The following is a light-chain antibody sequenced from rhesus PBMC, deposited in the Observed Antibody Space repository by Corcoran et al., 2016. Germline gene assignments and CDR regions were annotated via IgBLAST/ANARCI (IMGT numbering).Light chain of an antibody. CDR1: QSLGHSNGNAY. CDR3: WQHTHVPFT. V-gene: IGKV2-65*01. CDR2: KVS. J-gene: IGKJ3*01. Sequence: DIVMTQSPLSLSITPGQPASISCRPSQSLGHSNGNAYLSWYQQKPGQPPRRLIYKVSNRVYGVPDRFSGRGARTEFTLKIISVESEDFGVYYCWQHTHVPFTFAPGNKLDIK.